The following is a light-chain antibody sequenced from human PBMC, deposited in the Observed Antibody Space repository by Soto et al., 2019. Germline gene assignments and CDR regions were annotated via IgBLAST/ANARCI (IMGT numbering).Light chain of an antibody. V-gene: IGLV2-14*03. Sequence: QSVLTQPASVSGSPGQSITISCTGTSSDVGGYNYDSWYQHHPGKAPKLMIYDVSNRPSGVSNRFSGSKSGNTASLTISGLQPEDEADYYCCSYTTSNTRQIVFGTGTKLTVL. CDR3: CSYTTSNTRQIV. CDR2: DVS. J-gene: IGLJ1*01. CDR1: SSDVGGYNY.